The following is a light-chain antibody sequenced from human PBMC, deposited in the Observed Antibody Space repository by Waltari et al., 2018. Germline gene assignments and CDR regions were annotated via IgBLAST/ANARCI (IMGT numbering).Light chain of an antibody. J-gene: IGLJ1*01. Sequence: QAALTQPRSVSGSPGQSVTISCTGTSSDIGGYNYVSWYQQHPGTAPKLMIYEVSKRPSGVSDRFSGSKSGNTASLTISGLQAEDEAGYYCSSYAGSNTFIFGAGTRLTVL. CDR2: EVS. CDR1: SSDIGGYNY. V-gene: IGLV2-11*01. CDR3: SSYAGSNTFI.